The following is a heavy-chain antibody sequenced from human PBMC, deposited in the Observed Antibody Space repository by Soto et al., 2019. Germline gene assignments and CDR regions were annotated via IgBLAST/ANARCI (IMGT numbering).Heavy chain of an antibody. CDR1: GGTFSSYA. D-gene: IGHD6-19*01. CDR2: IIPIFGTA. Sequence: ASVKVSCKASGGTFSSYAISWVRQAPGQGLEWMGGIIPIFGTANYAQKFQGRVTITADASTSTAYTELRSLRSDDTAVYYCARGYARSGWYGLDYWGQGTLVTVSS. J-gene: IGHJ4*02. V-gene: IGHV1-69*13. CDR3: ARGYARSGWYGLDY.